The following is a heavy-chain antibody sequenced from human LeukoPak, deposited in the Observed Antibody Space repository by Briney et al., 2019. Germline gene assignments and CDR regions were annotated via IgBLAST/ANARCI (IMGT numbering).Heavy chain of an antibody. CDR2: ISSSSSYI. D-gene: IGHD2-15*01. CDR1: GFTFSSYT. V-gene: IGHV3-21*01. CDR3: ARAGAVVDNWFDP. J-gene: IGHJ5*02. Sequence: GGSLRLSCAVSGFTFSSYTINWVRQAPGKGLEWVSSISSSSSYIYYADSVKGRFTISRDNAKNSLSLQMNSLRAEDTAVYYCARAGAVVDNWFDPWGQGTLVTVSS.